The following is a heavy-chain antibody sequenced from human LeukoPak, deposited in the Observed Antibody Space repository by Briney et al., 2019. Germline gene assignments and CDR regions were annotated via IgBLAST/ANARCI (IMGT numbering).Heavy chain of an antibody. D-gene: IGHD3-22*01. J-gene: IGHJ4*02. CDR1: GYTFSSYA. Sequence: GGSLRLSCAASGYTFSSYAMIWVRQAPGKGLEWVSAISGSGGSTYYADSVKGRFTISRDNSKNTLFLQMNSLRAEDTAVYYCAKQTYYYDSSGYYLFDYWGQGTLVTVSS. CDR2: ISGSGGST. CDR3: AKQTYYYDSSGYYLFDY. V-gene: IGHV3-23*01.